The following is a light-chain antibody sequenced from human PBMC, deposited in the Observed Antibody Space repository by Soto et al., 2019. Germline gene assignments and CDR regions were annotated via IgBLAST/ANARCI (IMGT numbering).Light chain of an antibody. Sequence: QSALTQPASVSGSPGQSITISCTGTSSDVGNYNYVSWYQQYPGRVPKLLIYMVSNRPSGVSNRFSGSKSGNTASLTISGLQAEDEADYYCSSYTSSSTYVFGTGTKLTVL. CDR2: MVS. CDR3: SSYTSSSTYV. J-gene: IGLJ1*01. CDR1: SSDVGNYNY. V-gene: IGLV2-14*01.